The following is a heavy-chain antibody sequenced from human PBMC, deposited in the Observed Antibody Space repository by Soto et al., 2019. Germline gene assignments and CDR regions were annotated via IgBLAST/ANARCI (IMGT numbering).Heavy chain of an antibody. V-gene: IGHV1-69*13. CDR1: GGNFSSDA. CDR2: IIPTSGTA. CDR3: ARGQGYCSGGICYYYYYGMDV. J-gene: IGHJ6*02. D-gene: IGHD2-15*01. Sequence: SVKVSCKASGGNFSSDAFGWVRQAPGQGLEWMGGIIPTSGTANYAQRFQGRATITADESTSTAYMELSSLTSEDTAVYFCARGQGYCSGGICYYYYYGMDVWGQGTTVTVSS.